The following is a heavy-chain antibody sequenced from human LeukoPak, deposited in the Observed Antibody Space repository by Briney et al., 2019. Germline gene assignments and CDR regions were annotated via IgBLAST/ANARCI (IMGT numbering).Heavy chain of an antibody. D-gene: IGHD3-10*01. CDR3: ARVGSYNFDY. CDR1: GGSISTYY. V-gene: IGHV4-59*01. Sequence: SETLSLTCTASGGSISTYYWSWIRQPPGKGLEWIGYIYYSGNTVYNPSLKSRVTMSVDTSKNQFSLRLSSVTTADTAVYYCARVGSYNFDYWGQGTLVTVSS. CDR2: IYYSGNT. J-gene: IGHJ4*02.